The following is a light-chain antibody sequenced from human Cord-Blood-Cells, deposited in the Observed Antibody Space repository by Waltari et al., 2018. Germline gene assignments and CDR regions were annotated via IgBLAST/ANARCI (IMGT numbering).Light chain of an antibody. V-gene: IGKV1-39*01. CDR1: QSISSY. J-gene: IGKJ1*01. Sequence: DRVTITCRASQSISSYLNWYQQKPGKAPKLLIYAASSLQSGVPSRFSGSGSGTDFTLTISSLQPEDFATNYCQQSYSTPRTFGQGTKVEIK. CDR3: QQSYSTPRT. CDR2: AAS.